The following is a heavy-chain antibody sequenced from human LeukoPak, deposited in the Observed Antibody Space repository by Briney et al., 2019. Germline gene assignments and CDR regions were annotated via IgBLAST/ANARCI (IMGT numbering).Heavy chain of an antibody. V-gene: IGHV3-21*01. CDR1: GFTFDDYA. CDR3: ARPATAILYYYYMDV. J-gene: IGHJ6*03. D-gene: IGHD2-21*02. Sequence: GGSLRLSCAASGFTFDDYAMHWVRQAPGKGLEWVSSISSSSSYIYYADSVKGRFTISRDNAKNSLYLQMNSLRAEDTAVYYCARPATAILYYYYMDVWGKGTTVTVSS. CDR2: ISSSSSYI.